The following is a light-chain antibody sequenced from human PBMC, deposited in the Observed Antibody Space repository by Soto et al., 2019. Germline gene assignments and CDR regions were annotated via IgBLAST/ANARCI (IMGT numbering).Light chain of an antibody. CDR3: QQRSNWPPGYT. Sequence: EIVLTQSPATLSLSPGDRVTLSCRASQSVSSYLAWYQKKRGQAPRLLIFDASNRAIGIPARFSGSGSGTDFTLTISSLEPEDFAVYYCQQRSNWPPGYTFGQGTKLEIK. CDR2: DAS. CDR1: QSVSSY. V-gene: IGKV3-11*01. J-gene: IGKJ2*01.